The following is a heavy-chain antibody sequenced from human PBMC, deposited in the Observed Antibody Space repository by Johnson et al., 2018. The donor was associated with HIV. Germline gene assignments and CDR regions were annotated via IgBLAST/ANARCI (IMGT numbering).Heavy chain of an antibody. CDR2: ISSSGRTI. D-gene: IGHD1-26*01. J-gene: IGHJ3*02. CDR1: GFSFSDYY. Sequence: QVLLVESGGGLVKPGGSLRLSCTISGFSFSDYYMTWIRQAPGKGLESISYISSSGRTIYYADSVKGRFTMSRDNAKKSLYLQMNSLRAEDTAVYYCAKDLFTEREDDAFDIWGQGTMVTVSS. V-gene: IGHV3-11*04. CDR3: AKDLFTEREDDAFDI.